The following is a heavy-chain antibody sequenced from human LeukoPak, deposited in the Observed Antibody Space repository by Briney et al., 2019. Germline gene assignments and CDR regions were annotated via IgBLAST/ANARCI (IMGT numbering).Heavy chain of an antibody. CDR3: ARSRGSWYYFDY. CDR1: GGSISSGGYY. D-gene: IGHD6-13*01. J-gene: IGHJ4*02. CDR2: IYHSGST. V-gene: IGHV4-39*07. Sequence: PSETLSLTCTVSGGSISSGGYYWGWIRQPPGTGLEWIGSIYHSGSTYYNPSLKSRVTISVDTSKNQFSLKLSSVTAADTAVYYCARSRGSWYYFDYWGQGTLVTVSS.